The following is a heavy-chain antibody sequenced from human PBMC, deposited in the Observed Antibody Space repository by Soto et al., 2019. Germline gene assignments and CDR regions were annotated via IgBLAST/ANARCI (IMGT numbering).Heavy chain of an antibody. Sequence: SETLSLTCTVSGGSISSYYWSWIRQPPGKGLEWIGYIYYSGSTNYNPSLKSRVTISVDTSKNQFSLKLSSVTAADTAVYYCASKTNTAMADPYYFDYWGQGTLVTVSS. CDR2: IYYSGST. CDR1: GGSISSYY. V-gene: IGHV4-59*01. J-gene: IGHJ4*02. CDR3: ASKTNTAMADPYYFDY. D-gene: IGHD5-18*01.